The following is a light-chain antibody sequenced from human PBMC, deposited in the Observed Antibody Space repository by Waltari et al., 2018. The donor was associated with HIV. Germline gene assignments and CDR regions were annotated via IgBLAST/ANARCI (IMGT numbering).Light chain of an antibody. Sequence: EIVLTQSPGTLSLSPGERATLPRRARQSDSSNYLGWYQQRPGQAPRLLIYAATHRAAGIPDRFSGSGSGTDFTLTISRLEPEDSAVYYCQQYGDSHRTFGQGTKVDIK. CDR2: AAT. V-gene: IGKV3-20*01. CDR1: QSDSSNY. J-gene: IGKJ1*01. CDR3: QQYGDSHRT.